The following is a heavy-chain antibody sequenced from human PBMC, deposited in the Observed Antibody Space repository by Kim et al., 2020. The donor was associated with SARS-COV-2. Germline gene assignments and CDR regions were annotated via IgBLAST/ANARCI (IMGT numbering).Heavy chain of an antibody. CDR1: GGTFSSYA. CDR2: IIPIFGTA. V-gene: IGHV1-69*13. CDR3: ATRLNWNDAPVPFLLDY. Sequence: SVKVSCKASGGTFSSYAISWVRQAPGQGLEWMGGIIPIFGTANYAQKFQGRVTITADESTSTAYMELSSLRSEDTAVYYCATRLNWNDAPVPFLLDYWGQGTLVTVSS. D-gene: IGHD1-1*01. J-gene: IGHJ4*02.